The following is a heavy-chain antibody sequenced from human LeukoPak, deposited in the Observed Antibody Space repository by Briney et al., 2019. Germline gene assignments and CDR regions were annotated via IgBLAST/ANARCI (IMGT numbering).Heavy chain of an antibody. CDR1: GFTASSNY. D-gene: IGHD4-11*01. V-gene: IGHV3-53*01. CDR2: IYSGGGGST. J-gene: IGHJ4*02. Sequence: GGSLSLSCAASGFTASSNYMTWVRQAPGKGLGWVSVIYSGGGGSTYYADSVKGRFTISRDNSKNTLYLQMNSLRAEDTAVCYCARDGVDYSFDYWGQGTLVTVSS. CDR3: ARDGVDYSFDY.